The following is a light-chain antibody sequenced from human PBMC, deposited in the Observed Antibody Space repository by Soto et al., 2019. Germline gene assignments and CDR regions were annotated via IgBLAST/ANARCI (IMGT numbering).Light chain of an antibody. J-gene: IGKJ4*01. CDR3: QHSYSSLLT. V-gene: IGKV1-39*01. CDR1: QNINRY. Sequence: DIQMTQSPSSLSASLGDRLTMTCRASQNINRYCNWYQQKPGTAPKLLIYAASSLQSGVPSRFSGSGSGTDFTLTISSLQPEDAATYYCQHSYSSLLTFGGGTKVEI. CDR2: AAS.